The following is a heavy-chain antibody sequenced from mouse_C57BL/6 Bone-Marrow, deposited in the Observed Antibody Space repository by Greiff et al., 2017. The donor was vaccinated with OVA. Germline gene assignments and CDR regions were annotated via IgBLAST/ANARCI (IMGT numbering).Heavy chain of an antibody. D-gene: IGHD2-5*01. CDR3: ARRDSNYIAY. Sequence: VQLQQSGPELVQPGASVKISCTASGYTFTDYYMNWVKQSHGKSLEWIGDINPNNGGPSYNQKFKGTATLTVDTSSSTAYMGLRSLTDEDAAVYYGARRDSNYIAYWGQGTLVTVSA. CDR2: INPNNGGP. V-gene: IGHV1-26*01. J-gene: IGHJ3*01. CDR1: GYTFTDYY.